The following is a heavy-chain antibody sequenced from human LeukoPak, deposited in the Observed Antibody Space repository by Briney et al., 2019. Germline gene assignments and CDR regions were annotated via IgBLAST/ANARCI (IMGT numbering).Heavy chain of an antibody. CDR3: AREVPSGSYYDY. CDR1: GGSFSGYY. D-gene: IGHD1-26*01. V-gene: IGHV4-34*01. CDR2: INHSGST. J-gene: IGHJ4*02. Sequence: SETLSLTCAVYGGSFSGYYWSWIRQPPGKGLEWIGEINHSGSTNYNPSLKSRVTISVDTSKNQFSLKLSSVTAADTAVYYCAREVPSGSYYDYWGQGTLVTVSS.